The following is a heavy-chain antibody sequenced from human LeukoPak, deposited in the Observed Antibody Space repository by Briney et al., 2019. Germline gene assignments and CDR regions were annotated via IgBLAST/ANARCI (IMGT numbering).Heavy chain of an antibody. D-gene: IGHD3-10*01. CDR1: GFTFSSYA. J-gene: IGHJ4*02. CDR3: ARAPHYYGSPFDY. Sequence: GSLRLSCAASGFTFSSYAMHWVRQAPGKGLEWVAVISYDGSNKYYADSVKGRFTISRDNSKNTLYLQMNSLRAEDTAVYYCARAPHYYGSPFDYWGQGTLVTVSS. V-gene: IGHV3-30-3*01. CDR2: ISYDGSNK.